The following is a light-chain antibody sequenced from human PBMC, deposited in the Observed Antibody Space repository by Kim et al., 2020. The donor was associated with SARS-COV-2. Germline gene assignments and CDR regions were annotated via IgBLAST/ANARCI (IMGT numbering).Light chain of an antibody. CDR3: QQLNSYPST. Sequence: ASVGDRVTITCRASHDIRSFLTWFQQKPGKAPKLLIYAASTLQSGVPSRFSGSGSGTDFTLTISSLQPEDFATYYCQQLNSYPSTFGQGTRLEIK. CDR1: HDIRSF. CDR2: AAS. J-gene: IGKJ5*01. V-gene: IGKV1-9*01.